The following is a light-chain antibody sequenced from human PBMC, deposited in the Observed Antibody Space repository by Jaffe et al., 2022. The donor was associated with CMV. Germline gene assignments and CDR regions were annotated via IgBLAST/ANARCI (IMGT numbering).Light chain of an antibody. J-gene: IGKJ3*01. V-gene: IGKV1-5*03. Sequence: DIQMTQSPSTLSASVGDRVTITCRASQNINNWLAWYQQKPGKAPKLLIYKTFSLESGVPSRFSGSGSGTEFTLTISSLQPDDFATYYCQQYNSDVFTFGPGTKVDIK. CDR1: QNINNW. CDR3: QQYNSDVFT. CDR2: KTF.